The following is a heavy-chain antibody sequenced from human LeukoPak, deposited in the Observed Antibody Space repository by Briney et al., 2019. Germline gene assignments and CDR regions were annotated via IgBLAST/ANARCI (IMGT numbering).Heavy chain of an antibody. CDR2: ISSSSSTI. V-gene: IGHV3-48*01. Sequence: AGGSLRLSCAASGFTFSSYSMNWVRQAPGKGLEWVSYISSSSSTIYYADSVKGRFTISRDNAKNSLYLQMNSLRAEDTAVYYCARDQNGYDWYNWFDPWGQGTLVTVSS. D-gene: IGHD5-12*01. CDR3: ARDQNGYDWYNWFDP. J-gene: IGHJ5*02. CDR1: GFTFSSYS.